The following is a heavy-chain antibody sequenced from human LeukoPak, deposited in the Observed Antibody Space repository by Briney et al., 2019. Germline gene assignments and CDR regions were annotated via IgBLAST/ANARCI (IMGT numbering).Heavy chain of an antibody. V-gene: IGHV1-24*01. Sequence: ASVKVSCKVSGYTLTELSMHWVRQAPGKGLEWMGGFDPEDGETIYAQKFQGRVTMTEDTSTDKAYMELSSLRSEDMAVYYCATGSSGPYYFDYWGQGTLVTVSS. J-gene: IGHJ4*02. CDR3: ATGSSGPYYFDY. CDR2: FDPEDGET. D-gene: IGHD6-19*01. CDR1: GYTLTELS.